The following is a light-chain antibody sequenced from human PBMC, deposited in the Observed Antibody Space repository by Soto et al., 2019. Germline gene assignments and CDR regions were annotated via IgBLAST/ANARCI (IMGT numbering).Light chain of an antibody. CDR2: AAS. V-gene: IGKV1-27*01. J-gene: IGKJ1*01. CDR1: QGITNY. Sequence: DIKMTQSPSSLSASVGDRVTITCRASQGITNYLAWYQQKPGKVPKLLIYAASTLQSGVPSRFSGSGSGKDFTLTISCLQSEDFATYYCQQYYSFPWTFGQGTKVDIK. CDR3: QQYYSFPWT.